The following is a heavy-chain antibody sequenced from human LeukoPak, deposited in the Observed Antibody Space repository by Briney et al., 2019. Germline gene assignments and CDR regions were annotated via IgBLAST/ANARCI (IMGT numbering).Heavy chain of an antibody. CDR1: GFSFSSFG. CDR2: VSYDGNKK. J-gene: IGHJ4*02. CDR3: SRDPRGIPLAGTYDY. D-gene: IGHD6-19*01. V-gene: IGHV3-30*03. Sequence: GGSLRLSCAASGFSFSSFGMHWVRQAPGKGLEWVAVVSYDGNKKYYGDSVKGRFTISRDNSMNTLYLKMNSLRADDTAVYYCSRDPRGIPLAGTYDYWGQGILVTVSS.